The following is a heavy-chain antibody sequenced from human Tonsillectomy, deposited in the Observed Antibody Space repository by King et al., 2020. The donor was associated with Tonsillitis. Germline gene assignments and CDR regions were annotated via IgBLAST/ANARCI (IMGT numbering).Heavy chain of an antibody. D-gene: IGHD6-19*01. CDR1: GGSISSSSYY. CDR3: AFAVAQPRGDAFDS. CDR2: IYYSGST. Sequence: QLQESGPGLVKPSETLSLTCTVSGGSISSSSYYLGWIRQPPGKGLEWIGSIYYSGSTYYNPSLKSRVTISVDSSKNQFSLKLRPVTAADTAVYYCAFAVAQPRGDAFDSWGQGTMVTVSS. J-gene: IGHJ3*02. V-gene: IGHV4-39*01.